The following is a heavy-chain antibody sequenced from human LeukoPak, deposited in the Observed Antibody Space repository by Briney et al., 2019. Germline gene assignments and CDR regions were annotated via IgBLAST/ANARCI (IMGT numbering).Heavy chain of an antibody. Sequence: GSLKLSCAASGFTFRSYSIHWVRQAPGKGLEWVAVISYDGSNKYYADSVKGRFTISRDNSKNTLYLQMNSLRAEDTAVYYCARAVTSYWGQGTLVTVSS. J-gene: IGHJ4*02. CDR1: GFTFRSYS. CDR2: ISYDGSNK. V-gene: IGHV3-30*04. CDR3: ARAVTSY. D-gene: IGHD4-17*01.